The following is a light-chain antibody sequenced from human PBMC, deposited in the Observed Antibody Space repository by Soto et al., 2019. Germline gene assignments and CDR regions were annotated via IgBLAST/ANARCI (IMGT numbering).Light chain of an antibody. CDR2: VAS. J-gene: IGKJ4*01. Sequence: ALQMTQFPSSLSASVGDRVTITCRASQGIRNDLGWYQQKPGKAPKLLISVASTLQSGVPSRFSGSGFGTDFTLTISSLQPEDFATYYCLQDYDYPLTFGGGTKVEIK. CDR1: QGIRND. V-gene: IGKV1-6*01. CDR3: LQDYDYPLT.